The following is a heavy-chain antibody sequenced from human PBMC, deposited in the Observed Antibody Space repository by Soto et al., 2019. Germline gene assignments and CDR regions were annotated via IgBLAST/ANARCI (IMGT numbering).Heavy chain of an antibody. CDR3: ARGGDSSGSWPRY. D-gene: IGHD3-22*01. J-gene: IGHJ4*02. CDR1: GFIFSSYS. CDR2: VSSSSSYI. V-gene: IGHV3-21*01. Sequence: GGSLRLSCAASGFIFSSYSMNWVRQAPGKGLEWVSSVSSSSSYIYYADSLKGRFTISRDNAKNSLYLQMNSLGVEDTAVYYCARGGDSSGSWPRYWGQGTLVTVSS.